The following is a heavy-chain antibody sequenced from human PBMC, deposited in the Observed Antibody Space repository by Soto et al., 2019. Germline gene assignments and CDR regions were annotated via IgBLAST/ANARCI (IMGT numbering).Heavy chain of an antibody. CDR2: ISAGGST. CDR1: GFTFSDYA. V-gene: IGHV3-23*01. CDR3: AGPGYSSQDY. Sequence: LRLSCTASGFTFSDYAMSWVRQPPGKGLEWVSVISAGGSTYYADSVKGRFTVSRANSKNTLYLQMNSLRAEDTAVYYCAGPGYSSQDYWGQGALVTVSS. J-gene: IGHJ4*02. D-gene: IGHD5-18*01.